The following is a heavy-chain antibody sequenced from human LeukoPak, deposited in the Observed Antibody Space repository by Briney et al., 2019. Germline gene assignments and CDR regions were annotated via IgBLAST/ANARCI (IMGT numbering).Heavy chain of an antibody. Sequence: ASETLSLTCAIYGGSFSGYYWSWIRQPPGKGLEWIGEINHSGSTNYNPSLKSRVTISVDTSKDQFSLKLSSVTAADTAVYYCASSSGSGEGIDAFDIWGQGTMVTVSS. CDR2: INHSGST. CDR3: ASSSGSGEGIDAFDI. D-gene: IGHD2-15*01. CDR1: GGSFSGYY. J-gene: IGHJ3*02. V-gene: IGHV4-34*01.